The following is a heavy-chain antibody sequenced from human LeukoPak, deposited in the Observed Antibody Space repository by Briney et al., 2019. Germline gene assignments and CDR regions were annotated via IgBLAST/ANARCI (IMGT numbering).Heavy chain of an antibody. CDR1: GFTFSSYW. J-gene: IGHJ5*02. Sequence: GGSLRLSCAASGFTFSSYWMNWARQAPGKGLEWVASINHNGNVNYYVDSVKGRFTISRDNAKNSLYLQMSNLRAEDTAVYYCASPHCSSTSCFPWGQGTLVTVSS. CDR3: ASPHCSSTSCFP. CDR2: INHNGNVN. V-gene: IGHV3-7*03. D-gene: IGHD2-2*01.